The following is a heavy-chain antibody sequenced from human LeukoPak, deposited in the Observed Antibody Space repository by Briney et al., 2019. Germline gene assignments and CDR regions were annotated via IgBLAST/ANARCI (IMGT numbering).Heavy chain of an antibody. J-gene: IGHJ6*03. CDR1: GGTFSSYA. Sequence: SVKVSCKASGGTFSSYAISWVRQAPGQALEWMGGIIPIFGTANYAQKFQGRVTITTDESTSTAYMELSSLRSEDTAVYYCARSGYYTRYYYYMDVWGKGTTVTVSS. CDR2: IIPIFGTA. CDR3: ARSGYYTRYYYYMDV. D-gene: IGHD3-3*01. V-gene: IGHV1-69*05.